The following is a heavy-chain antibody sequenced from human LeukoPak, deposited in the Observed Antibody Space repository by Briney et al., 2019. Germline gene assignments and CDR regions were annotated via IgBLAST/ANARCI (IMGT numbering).Heavy chain of an antibody. D-gene: IGHD2-2*01. Sequence: GGSLRLSCAASGFTFSDYSMNWVRQAPGKGLEWISYISYSSSPIYYADSVKGRFTISRDNAKNSLYLQMNSLRAEDTAVYYCARRPAAMGYRYYYYMDVWGKGTTVTVSS. CDR3: ARRPAAMGYRYYYYMDV. CDR1: GFTFSDYS. J-gene: IGHJ6*03. CDR2: ISYSSSPI. V-gene: IGHV3-48*01.